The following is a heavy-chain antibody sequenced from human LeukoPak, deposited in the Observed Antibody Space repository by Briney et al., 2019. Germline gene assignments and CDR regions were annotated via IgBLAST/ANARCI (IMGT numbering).Heavy chain of an antibody. CDR3: AKVRGGGEPSWVYYYYYGMDV. J-gene: IGHJ6*02. D-gene: IGHD3-16*01. CDR2: ISGSGGST. CDR1: GFTFSSYA. Sequence: PGASLRLSCAASGFTFSSYAMSWVRQAPGKGLEWVSAISGSGGSTYYADSVKGRFNTSRDNPKNTLYLQMNSLRAEDTAVYYCAKVRGGGEPSWVYYYYYGMDVWGQGTTVTVSS. V-gene: IGHV3-23*01.